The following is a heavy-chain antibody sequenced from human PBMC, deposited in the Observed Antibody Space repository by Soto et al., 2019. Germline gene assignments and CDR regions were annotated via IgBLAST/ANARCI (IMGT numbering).Heavy chain of an antibody. D-gene: IGHD3-10*01. J-gene: IGHJ6*02. Sequence: QVHLQQWGAGLLKPSETLSLTCAVYGGSLSDNYWSWIRQPPGKGLEWIGEINHSGSTNYTPSLKSRTTISVDTSKNQFSLKLSSVTAADTAVYYCARLSTFRVPGYYYAMDVWGQGSTVTVSS. V-gene: IGHV4-34*01. CDR1: GGSLSDNY. CDR2: INHSGST. CDR3: ARLSTFRVPGYYYAMDV.